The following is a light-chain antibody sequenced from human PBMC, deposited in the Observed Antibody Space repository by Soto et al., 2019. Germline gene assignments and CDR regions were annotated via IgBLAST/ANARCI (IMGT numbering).Light chain of an antibody. V-gene: IGLV1-47*01. J-gene: IGLJ1*01. CDR3: AAWDDSLSGYV. CDR2: RNN. Sequence: QSVLTQPPSASGTPGQRVTISCFGGRSNIGGNYVYWYQQLPGTAPKLLIHRNNQRPSGVPDRLSGSKSGTSASLVISGHRSEDEADYYCAAWDDSLSGYVFGTGTKLTVL. CDR1: RSNIGGNY.